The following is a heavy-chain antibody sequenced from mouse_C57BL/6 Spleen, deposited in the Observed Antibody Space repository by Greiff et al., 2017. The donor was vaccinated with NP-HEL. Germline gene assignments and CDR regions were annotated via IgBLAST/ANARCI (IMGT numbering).Heavy chain of an antibody. CDR1: GYAFSSSW. CDR3: AKGTVVAKGAMDY. V-gene: IGHV1-82*01. Sequence: VMLVESGPELVKPGASVKISCKASGYAFSSSWMNWVKQRPGKGLEWIGRIYPGDGDTNYNGKFKGKATLTADKSSSTAYMQLSSLTSEDSAVYFCAKGTVVAKGAMDYWGQGTSVTVSS. CDR2: IYPGDGDT. J-gene: IGHJ4*01. D-gene: IGHD1-1*01.